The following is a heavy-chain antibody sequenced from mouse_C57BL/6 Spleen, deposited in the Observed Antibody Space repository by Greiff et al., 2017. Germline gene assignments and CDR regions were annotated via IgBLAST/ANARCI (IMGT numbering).Heavy chain of an antibody. D-gene: IGHD3-2*02. Sequence: QVHVKQSGPELVKPGASVKISCKASGYAFSSSWMNWVKQRPGKGLEWIGRIYPGDGDTNYNGKFKGKATLTADKSSSTAYMQLSSLTSEDSAVYFCARQLRERDFDYWGQGTTLTVSS. V-gene: IGHV1-82*01. CDR3: ARQLRERDFDY. CDR1: GYAFSSSW. J-gene: IGHJ2*01. CDR2: IYPGDGDT.